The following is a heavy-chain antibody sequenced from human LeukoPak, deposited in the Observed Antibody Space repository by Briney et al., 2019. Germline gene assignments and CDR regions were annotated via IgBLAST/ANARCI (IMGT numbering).Heavy chain of an antibody. CDR3: ASPNRSGWLMGMDV. D-gene: IGHD6-19*01. V-gene: IGHV1-18*01. Sequence: ASVKVSCKASGGTFSSYAISWVRQAPGQGLEWMGWISGYNGDTNYAQKFQDRVTMTKDTPTSTVYMELRSLRSDDTAVYYCASPNRSGWLMGMDVWGQGTTVTVSS. CDR2: ISGYNGDT. J-gene: IGHJ6*02. CDR1: GGTFSSYA.